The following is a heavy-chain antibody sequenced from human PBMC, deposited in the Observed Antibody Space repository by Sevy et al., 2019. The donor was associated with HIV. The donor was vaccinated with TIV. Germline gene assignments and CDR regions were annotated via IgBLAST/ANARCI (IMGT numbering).Heavy chain of an antibody. V-gene: IGHV4-59*01. Sequence: SETLSLTCTVSGGSISSYYWSWIRQPPGKGLEWIGYIYYSGSTNYNPSLKSRVTISVDTSKNQFSLRLSSVAAADTAVYYCARDPGGGYNYWWFDPWGQGTLVTVSS. CDR2: IYYSGST. D-gene: IGHD5-12*01. J-gene: IGHJ5*02. CDR3: ARDPGGGYNYWWFDP. CDR1: GGSISSYY.